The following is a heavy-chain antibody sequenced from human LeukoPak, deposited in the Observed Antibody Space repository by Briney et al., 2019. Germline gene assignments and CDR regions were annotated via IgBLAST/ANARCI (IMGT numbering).Heavy chain of an antibody. CDR2: IWYDGSNK. CDR3: ARDGSGSYYNSRVYYYYMDV. J-gene: IGHJ6*03. Sequence: PGRSLRLSCAASGFTFSSYGMHWVRQAPGKGLEWVAVIWYDGSNKYYADSVKGRFTISRDNSKNTLYLQMNSLRAEDTAVYYCARDGSGSYYNSRVYYYYMDVWGKGTTVTVSS. V-gene: IGHV3-33*01. D-gene: IGHD3-10*01. CDR1: GFTFSSYG.